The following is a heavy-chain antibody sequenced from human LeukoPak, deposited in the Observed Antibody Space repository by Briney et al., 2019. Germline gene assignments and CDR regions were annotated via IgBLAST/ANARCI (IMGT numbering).Heavy chain of an antibody. CDR1: GGSISSSSYY. CDR3: ARAYSGYYPPTLDY. J-gene: IGHJ4*02. Sequence: SETLSLTCTVSGGSISSSSYYWGWIRQPPGKGLEWIGSIYYSGSTYYNPSLKSRVTISVDTSKNQFSLKLSSVTAADTAVYYCARAYSGYYPPTLDYWGQGTLVTVSS. CDR2: IYYSGST. D-gene: IGHD3-22*01. V-gene: IGHV4-39*07.